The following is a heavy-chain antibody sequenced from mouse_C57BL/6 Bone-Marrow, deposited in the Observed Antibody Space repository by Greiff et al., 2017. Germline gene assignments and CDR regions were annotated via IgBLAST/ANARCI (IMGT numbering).Heavy chain of an antibody. D-gene: IGHD1-1*01. CDR3: AKSYGSSYSFAY. CDR2: IWRGGST. Sequence: VMLVESGPGLVQPSQSLSITCTVSGFSLTSYGVHWVRQSPGKGLEWLGVIWRGGSTDYNAAFMSRLSITKDNSKSQVFFKMNSLQADDTAIYYCAKSYGSSYSFAYWGQGTLVTVSA. V-gene: IGHV2-5*01. CDR1: GFSLTSYG. J-gene: IGHJ3*01.